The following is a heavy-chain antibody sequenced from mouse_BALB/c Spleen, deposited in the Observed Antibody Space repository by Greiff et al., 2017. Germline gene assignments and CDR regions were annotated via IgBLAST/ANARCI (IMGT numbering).Heavy chain of an antibody. D-gene: IGHD2-3*01. CDR2: INPSNGGT. CDR3: TRRWLPYAMDY. CDR1: GYTFTSYY. V-gene: IGHV1S81*02. J-gene: IGHJ4*01. Sequence: VKLQESGAELVKPGASVKLSCKASGYTFTSYYMYWVKQRPGQGLEWIGEINPSNGGTNFNEKFKSKATLTVDKSSSTAYMQLSSLTSEDSAVYYCTRRWLPYAMDYWGQGTSVTVSS.